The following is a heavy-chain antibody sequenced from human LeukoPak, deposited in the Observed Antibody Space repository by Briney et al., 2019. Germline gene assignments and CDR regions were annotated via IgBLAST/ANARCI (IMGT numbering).Heavy chain of an antibody. CDR1: GGSISSSGYY. J-gene: IGHJ4*02. CDR3: ANRIVGAIETFDY. V-gene: IGHV4-39*07. CDR2: IYHSGST. D-gene: IGHD1-26*01. Sequence: SETLSLTCTVSGGSISSSGYYWGWIRQPPGTGLEWIGSIYHSGSTYYNPSLKSRVTISVDTSKNQFSLKLSSVTAADTAVYYCANRIVGAIETFDYWGQGTLVTVSS.